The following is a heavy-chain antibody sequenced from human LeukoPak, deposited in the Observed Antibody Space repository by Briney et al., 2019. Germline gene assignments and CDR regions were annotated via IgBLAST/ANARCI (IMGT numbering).Heavy chain of an antibody. CDR3: ARDSEIIAEFDY. CDR2: ISSSSSYI. Sequence: AGGSLRLSCAASGFTFSSYSMNWVRQAPGKGLEWVSSISSSSSYIYYADSVKGRFTISRDNAKNSLYLQMNSLRAEDTAVYYCARDSEIIAEFDYWGQGTLVTVSS. J-gene: IGHJ4*02. D-gene: IGHD6-13*01. V-gene: IGHV3-21*01. CDR1: GFTFSSYS.